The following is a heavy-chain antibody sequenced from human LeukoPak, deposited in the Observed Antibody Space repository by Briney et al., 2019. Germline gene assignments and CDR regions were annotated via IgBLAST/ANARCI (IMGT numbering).Heavy chain of an antibody. CDR2: IGAYNGNT. D-gene: IGHD3-16*02. CDR1: GYTFTSYG. Sequence: AAVKVSCKASGYTFTSYGISWVRQAPGQGHEGMGWIGAYNGNTNYAQKLQGRVTMTTDTSTSTAYMELRSLRSDDTAVYYCAIGLRLGELSFYYWGQGTLVTVSS. J-gene: IGHJ4*02. V-gene: IGHV1-18*01. CDR3: AIGLRLGELSFYY.